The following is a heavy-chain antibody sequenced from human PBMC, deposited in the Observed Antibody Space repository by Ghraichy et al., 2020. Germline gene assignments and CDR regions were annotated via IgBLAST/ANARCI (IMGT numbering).Heavy chain of an antibody. J-gene: IGHJ5*02. CDR3: AVGRNSSGWGDWFDP. Sequence: ASVKVSCKASGYTFTSYYMHWVRQAPGQGLEWMGIINPSGGSTSYAQKFQGRVTMTRDTSTSTVYMELSSLRSEDTAVYYCAVGRNSSGWGDWFDPWGQGTLVTVSS. D-gene: IGHD3-22*01. CDR1: GYTFTSYY. V-gene: IGHV1-46*01. CDR2: INPSGGST.